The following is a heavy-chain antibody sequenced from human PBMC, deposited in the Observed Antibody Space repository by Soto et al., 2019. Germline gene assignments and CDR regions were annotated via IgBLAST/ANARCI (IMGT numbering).Heavy chain of an antibody. CDR2: INHSGST. CDR1: GDSISSYY. Sequence: SETLPLTCTVSGDSISSYYWSWIRQPPGKGLEWIGEINHSGSTNYNPSLKSRVTISVDTSKNQFSLKLSSVTAADTAVYYCARSVYGSGIDYWGQGTLVTVSS. J-gene: IGHJ4*02. V-gene: IGHV4-34*01. CDR3: ARSVYGSGIDY. D-gene: IGHD3-10*01.